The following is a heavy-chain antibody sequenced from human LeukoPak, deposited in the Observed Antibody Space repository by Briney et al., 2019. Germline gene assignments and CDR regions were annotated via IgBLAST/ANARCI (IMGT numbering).Heavy chain of an antibody. CDR1: GYSISSGYY. Sequence: SETLSLTCAVSGYSISSGYYWGWIRQPPGKGLEWIGSIYHSGSTYYNPSLKSRVTISVDTSKNQFSLKLSSVTAADTAVYYCAGHPSGCSSTSCYTFYYYYMDVWGKGTTVTVSS. V-gene: IGHV4-38-2*01. CDR2: IYHSGST. CDR3: AGHPSGCSSTSCYTFYYYYMDV. D-gene: IGHD2-2*02. J-gene: IGHJ6*03.